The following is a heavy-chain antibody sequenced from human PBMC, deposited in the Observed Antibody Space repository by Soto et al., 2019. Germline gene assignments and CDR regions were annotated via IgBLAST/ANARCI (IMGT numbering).Heavy chain of an antibody. CDR2: ISSNGGST. Sequence: GGSLRLSCSASGFTFSSYAMHWVRQAPGKGLEYVSAISSNGGSTYYADSVKGRFTISRDNSKNTLYLQMSSLRAEDTAVYYCVKEGFWSGYTAYYYYYGMDVWGQGTTVTVSS. CDR1: GFTFSSYA. CDR3: VKEGFWSGYTAYYYYYGMDV. J-gene: IGHJ6*02. V-gene: IGHV3-64D*06. D-gene: IGHD3-3*01.